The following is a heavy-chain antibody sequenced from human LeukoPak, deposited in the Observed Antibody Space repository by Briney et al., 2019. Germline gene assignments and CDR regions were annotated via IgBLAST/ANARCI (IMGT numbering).Heavy chain of an antibody. CDR2: IIPIFGTA. Sequence: SVKVSCKGSVGTVISYAIRWVRQPPAQGLEWMGWIIPIFGTANYAQNSQGRGTIIAEESPNTAYIELSSVRCEDTAVYYCARGAPGGDILTRWFDPWRQGTVVSVSS. CDR1: VGTVISYA. V-gene: IGHV1-69*13. J-gene: IGHJ5*02. D-gene: IGHD3-9*01. CDR3: ARGAPGGDILTRWFDP.